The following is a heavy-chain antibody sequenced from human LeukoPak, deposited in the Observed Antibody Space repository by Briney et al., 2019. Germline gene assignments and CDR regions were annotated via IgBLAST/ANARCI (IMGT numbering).Heavy chain of an antibody. J-gene: IGHJ4*02. CDR1: GFTFSSYS. Sequence: GGSLRLSCAASGFTFSSYSMNWVRQAPGKGLEWVSAISGSGGSTYYADSVKGRFTISRDNSKNTLYLQMNSLRAEDTAVYYCAKTAAVTTAKGKSFYFDYWGQGTLVTVSS. CDR2: ISGSGGST. V-gene: IGHV3-23*01. D-gene: IGHD4-17*01. CDR3: AKTAAVTTAKGKSFYFDY.